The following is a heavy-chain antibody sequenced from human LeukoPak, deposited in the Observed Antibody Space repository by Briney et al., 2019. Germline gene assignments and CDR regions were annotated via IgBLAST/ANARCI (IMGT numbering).Heavy chain of an antibody. D-gene: IGHD4-17*01. CDR2: ISYDGSNK. V-gene: IGHV3-30*03. Sequence: GRSLRLSCAASGFTFSSYDMYWVRQAPGKGLEWVAFISYDGSNKYYADSVKGRFTISRDNSKNTLHLQMNSLRTEDTAVFYCATYGDYVGGAFDYWGQGTLVTVSS. CDR1: GFTFSSYD. CDR3: ATYGDYVGGAFDY. J-gene: IGHJ4*02.